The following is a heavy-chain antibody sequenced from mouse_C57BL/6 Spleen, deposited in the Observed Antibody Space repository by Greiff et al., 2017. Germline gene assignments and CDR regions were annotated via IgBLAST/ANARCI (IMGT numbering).Heavy chain of an antibody. CDR2: ISDGGSYT. V-gene: IGHV5-4*01. CDR3: AREEFAY. J-gene: IGHJ3*01. Sequence: EVQGVESGGGLVKPGGSLKLSCAASGFTFSSYAMSWVRQTPEKRLEWVATISDGGSYTYYPDNVKGRFTISRDNAKNNLYLQMSHLKSEDTAMYYCAREEFAYWGQGTLVTVSA. CDR1: GFTFSSYA.